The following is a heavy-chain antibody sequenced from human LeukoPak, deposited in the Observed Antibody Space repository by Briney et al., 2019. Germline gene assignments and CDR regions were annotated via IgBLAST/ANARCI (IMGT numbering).Heavy chain of an antibody. D-gene: IGHD3-3*01. V-gene: IGHV1-2*06. CDR3: ARDNHVSSTIFGVVARGSQSFDY. Sequence: ASVKLSCKASGYTFTCYGMDWVRQAPGQGLEWMGRINPKDGGTIHARKCQGRGTMTMDTSISTAYMELSGLRSDDTAVYYCARDNHVSSTIFGVVARGSQSFDYWGQGTLVTVSS. J-gene: IGHJ4*02. CDR2: INPKDGGT. CDR1: GYTFTCYG.